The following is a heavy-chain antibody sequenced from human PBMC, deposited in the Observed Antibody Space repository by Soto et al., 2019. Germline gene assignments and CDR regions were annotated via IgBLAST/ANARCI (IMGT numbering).Heavy chain of an antibody. D-gene: IGHD1-26*01. CDR1: GFAFSSYS. CDR3: ARFDGATYSLAFFDY. CDR2: ISGSGGST. Sequence: PGGSLRPSCAASGFAFSSYSMSLVRQAPGKGLEWVSAISGSGGSTYYADSVKGRFTISRDNFKIRLYLQMNSLGAEDTSVYYFARFDGATYSLAFFDYWGQGTPVTVSS. J-gene: IGHJ4*02. V-gene: IGHV3-23*01.